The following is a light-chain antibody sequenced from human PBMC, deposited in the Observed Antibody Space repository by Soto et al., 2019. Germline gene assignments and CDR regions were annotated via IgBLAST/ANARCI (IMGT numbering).Light chain of an antibody. CDR2: DTS. CDR3: QQYNNWPLT. CDR1: QNVHSD. V-gene: IGKV3-15*01. Sequence: EVVMTQSPDTLSVSPGDGATLSCRASQNVHSDLAWYQQKPGQAPRLVIYDTSTRATDIPVRFAGGGSGTEFPLTISSLKSEDFAVYYCQQYNNWPLTFGVGTKVEMK. J-gene: IGKJ4*01.